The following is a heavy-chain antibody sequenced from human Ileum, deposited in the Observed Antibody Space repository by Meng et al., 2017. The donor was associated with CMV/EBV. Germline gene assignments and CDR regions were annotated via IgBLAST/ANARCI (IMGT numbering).Heavy chain of an antibody. Sequence: QVQRKESGPGLVNPSPTPSLPCTVSVGSITSCNYYWSWIRQPPGRGLEWIGYIYYSGSPYYKPSLKSRVTISLGTSKNQFSLNLRSVTATDSAVYYCVRQVVAASFDYWGQGALVTVSS. V-gene: IGHV4-30-4*08. CDR2: IYYSGSP. D-gene: IGHD2-15*01. CDR1: VGSITSCNYY. J-gene: IGHJ4*02. CDR3: VRQVVAASFDY.